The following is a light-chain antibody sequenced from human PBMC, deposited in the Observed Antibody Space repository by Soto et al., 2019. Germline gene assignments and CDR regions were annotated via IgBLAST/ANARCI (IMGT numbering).Light chain of an antibody. V-gene: IGLV1-44*01. CDR3: ATWDDSLNGWV. CDR2: SNN. Sequence: QSVLTQPPSASGTPGQRVTISCSGSSSNIGSNTVNWYQQLPGTATKLLIYSNNQRPSGVPDRFSGSKSGTSASLAISGLKSEDEADYYCATWDDSLNGWVFGGGTKLTVL. J-gene: IGLJ3*02. CDR1: SSNIGSNT.